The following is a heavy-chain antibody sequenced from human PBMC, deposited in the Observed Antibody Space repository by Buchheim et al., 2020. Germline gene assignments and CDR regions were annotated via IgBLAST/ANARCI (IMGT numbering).Heavy chain of an antibody. CDR2: ISSSRRII. D-gene: IGHD3-3*01. Sequence: EVQLVESGGGLVQPGGSLRLSCAASVFTFCSYSMNCVRHAPGKGLEWGSYISSSRRIIYYADSVKGRFTISRDNYKKPLYLQMNSLGAEDTAVYYCARDQYYDFWSGYHMHGGSNWFDPLGQGTL. V-gene: IGHV3-48*01. CDR1: VFTFCSYS. J-gene: IGHJ5*02. CDR3: ARDQYYDFWSGYHMHGGSNWFDP.